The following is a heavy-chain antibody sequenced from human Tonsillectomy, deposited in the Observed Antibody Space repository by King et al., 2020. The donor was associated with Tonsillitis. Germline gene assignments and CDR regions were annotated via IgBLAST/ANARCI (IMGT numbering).Heavy chain of an antibody. J-gene: IGHJ4*02. D-gene: IGHD5-18*01. CDR1: GFTFSSYS. CDR3: ARGYGLXXY. Sequence: VQLVESGGGLVKPGGSLRLSCAASGFTFSSYSMNWVRQAPGKGLEWVSSISSSDNYIYYADSVKGRFTISRDNAKTSLYLQMNSLRVEDTAIYYCARGYGLXXYXGQGTLVTVSS. CDR2: ISSSDNYI. V-gene: IGHV3-21*01.